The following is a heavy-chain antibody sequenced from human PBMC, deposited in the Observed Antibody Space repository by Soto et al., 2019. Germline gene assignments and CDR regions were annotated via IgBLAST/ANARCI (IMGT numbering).Heavy chain of an antibody. CDR1: GFTFSSYG. D-gene: IGHD2-15*01. V-gene: IGHV3-30*18. CDR2: ISYDGSNK. J-gene: IGHJ4*02. CDR3: AKATPGYFDY. Sequence: LRLSCAASGFTFSSYGMHWVRQAPGKGLGWVAVISYDGSNKYYADSVKGRFTISRDNSKNTLYLQMNSLRAEDTAVYYCAKATPGYFDYWGQGTLVTVSS.